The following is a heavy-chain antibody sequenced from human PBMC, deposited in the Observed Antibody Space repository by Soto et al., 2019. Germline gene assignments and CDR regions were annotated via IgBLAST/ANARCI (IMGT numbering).Heavy chain of an antibody. Sequence: SETLSLTCAVSGGSISSGGYSWSWIRQPPGKGLEWIGYIYHSGSTYYNPSLKSRVTISVDRSKNQFSLKLSSVTAADTAVYYCARVNYDFWSGFYYGMDVWGQGTTVTV. CDR2: IYHSGST. J-gene: IGHJ6*02. CDR1: GGSISSGGYS. CDR3: ARVNYDFWSGFYYGMDV. D-gene: IGHD3-3*01. V-gene: IGHV4-30-2*01.